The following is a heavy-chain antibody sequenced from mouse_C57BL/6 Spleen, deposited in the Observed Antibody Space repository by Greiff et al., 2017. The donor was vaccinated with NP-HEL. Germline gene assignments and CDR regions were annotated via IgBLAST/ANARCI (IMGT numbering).Heavy chain of an antibody. CDR2: IWRGGST. Sequence: QVQLKESGPGLVQPSQSLSITCTVSGFSLTSYGVHWVRQSPGKGLEWLGVIWRGGSTDYNAAFMSRLSITKDNSKSQVFFKMNSLQADDTAIYYCAKTFYDGYYYFDVWGTGTTVTVSS. CDR1: GFSLTSYG. J-gene: IGHJ1*03. V-gene: IGHV2-5*01. D-gene: IGHD2-3*01. CDR3: AKTFYDGYYYFDV.